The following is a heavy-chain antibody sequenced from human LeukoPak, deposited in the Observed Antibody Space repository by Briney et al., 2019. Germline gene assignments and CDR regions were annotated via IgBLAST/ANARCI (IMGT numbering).Heavy chain of an antibody. Sequence: GGSLRLSCAASGFTFSSYAMSWVRQAPGKGLEWVSAISGSGGSTYYADSVKGRFTISRDNSKNTLYLQMSSLRAEDTAVYYCAKSSGFSYGSGYSFDYWGQGTLVTVSS. CDR1: GFTFSSYA. D-gene: IGHD5-18*01. CDR2: ISGSGGST. V-gene: IGHV3-23*01. J-gene: IGHJ4*02. CDR3: AKSSGFSYGSGYSFDY.